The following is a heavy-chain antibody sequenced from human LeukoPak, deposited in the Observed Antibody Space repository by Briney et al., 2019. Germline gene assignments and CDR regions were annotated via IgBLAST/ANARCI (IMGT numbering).Heavy chain of an antibody. CDR1: GGSISIDTFY. J-gene: IGHJ3*02. CDR2: IYYSGNT. CDR3: ARGPGLRMAAFDI. D-gene: IGHD4-17*01. V-gene: IGHV4-39*01. Sequence: SETLSLTCTVSGGSISIDTFYWGWIRQPPGKGLEWIGSIYYSGNTYYNPSLETRVTISVDTSKNQFSLRLSSVTAADTAVYYCARGPGLRMAAFDIWGQGTMVTVSS.